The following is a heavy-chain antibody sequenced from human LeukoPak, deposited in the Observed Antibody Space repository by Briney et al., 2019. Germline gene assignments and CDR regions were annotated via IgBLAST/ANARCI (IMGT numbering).Heavy chain of an antibody. CDR1: GFSFSGYW. CDR3: ARRGSTDY. V-gene: IGHV3-7*03. D-gene: IGHD2/OR15-2a*01. CDR2: IKEDGSEK. Sequence: GGSLRLSCAASGFSFSGYWVTWLRQAPGKGLEWVANIKEDGSEKYYADFVKGRFTISRDNAKNSLDLQMNSLRAEDTAVYYCARRGSTDYWGQGTLVTVSS. J-gene: IGHJ4*02.